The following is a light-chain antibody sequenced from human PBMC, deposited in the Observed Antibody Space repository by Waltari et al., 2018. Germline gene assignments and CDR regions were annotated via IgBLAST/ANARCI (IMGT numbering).Light chain of an antibody. J-gene: IGLJ2*01. Sequence: SSELTQDPAVSVALAQTVRITCQGDSLRSYYASWYQQKPGQAPVLVIYGKNNRPSGIPDRFSGSSSGNTASLTITGAQAEDEADYYCNSRDSSGNPVVFGGGTKLTVL. CDR2: GKN. CDR1: SLRSYY. CDR3: NSRDSSGNPVV. V-gene: IGLV3-19*01.